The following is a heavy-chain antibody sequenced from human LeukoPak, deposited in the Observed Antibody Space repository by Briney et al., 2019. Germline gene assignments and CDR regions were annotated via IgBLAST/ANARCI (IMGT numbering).Heavy chain of an antibody. CDR1: GFTFSSYA. Sequence: GGSLRLSCAASGFTFSSYAMHWVRQAPGEGLEWVSAISGSGVTTHYAGSVKGRFSISRDNSKNTLYLQMNSLRAEDTALYYCAKKVVVGATSPYSGFQDWGQGTLVTVSS. D-gene: IGHD1-26*01. J-gene: IGHJ1*01. CDR3: AKKVVVGATSPYSGFQD. CDR2: ISGSGVTT. V-gene: IGHV3-23*01.